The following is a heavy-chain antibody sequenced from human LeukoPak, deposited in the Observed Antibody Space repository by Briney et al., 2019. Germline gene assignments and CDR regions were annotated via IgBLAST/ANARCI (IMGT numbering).Heavy chain of an antibody. Sequence: GGSLRLSCAASGFTFSTYAMSWVRQAPGRGLEWVSAISGSGGNTYYADSVKGRFTISRDNSKNTLFLQMNSLRAEDTAVYYCAKDREGLSSGYDLEYFDYWGQGTLVTVSS. CDR2: ISGSGGNT. CDR1: GFTFSTYA. J-gene: IGHJ4*02. V-gene: IGHV3-23*01. CDR3: AKDREGLSSGYDLEYFDY. D-gene: IGHD5-12*01.